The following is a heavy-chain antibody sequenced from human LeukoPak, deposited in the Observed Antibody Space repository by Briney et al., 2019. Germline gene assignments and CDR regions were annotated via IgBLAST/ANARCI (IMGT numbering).Heavy chain of an antibody. J-gene: IGHJ4*02. V-gene: IGHV4-39*07. CDR2: INHSGST. CDR3: ARGKGLFDY. CDR1: GGSISSSYYY. Sequence: PSETLSLTCTVSGGSISSSYYYWGWIRQPPGKGLEWIGEINHSGSTNYNPSLKSRVTISVDTSKNQFSLKLSSVTAADTAVYYCARGKGLFDYWGQGTLVTVSS.